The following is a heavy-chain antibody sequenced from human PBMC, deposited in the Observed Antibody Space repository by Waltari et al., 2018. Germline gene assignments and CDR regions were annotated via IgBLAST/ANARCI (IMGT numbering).Heavy chain of an antibody. V-gene: IGHV4-4*02. D-gene: IGHD3-16*01. J-gene: IGHJ4*02. Sequence: QVQLQGSGPSLVKPSETMFLTCAMSGSSVNSDSWWTWVRQRPGETLEWIAETFHTGSSHYNPSLQSRVTILLDKSKNQFSLEMKYVTAADTAVYYCARGGEYVWKVWGQGALVIVSS. CDR1: GSSVNSDSW. CDR3: ARGGEYVWKV. CDR2: TFHTGSS.